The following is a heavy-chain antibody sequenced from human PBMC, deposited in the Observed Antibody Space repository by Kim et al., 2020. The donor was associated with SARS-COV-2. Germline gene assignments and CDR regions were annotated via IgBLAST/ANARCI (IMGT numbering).Heavy chain of an antibody. J-gene: IGHJ4*02. D-gene: IGHD2-8*02. CDR3: VKDEGYWAGLNDY. Sequence: GGSLRLSCSASGFTFSSYARHWVRQAPGKGLEYVSAISRNGGSTYYADSVKGRFTISRDNSKNTLYLQMCSLRAEDTAVYYCVKDEGYWAGLNDYWGQGTLVSVSS. CDR1: GFTFSSYA. V-gene: IGHV3-64D*06. CDR2: ISRNGGST.